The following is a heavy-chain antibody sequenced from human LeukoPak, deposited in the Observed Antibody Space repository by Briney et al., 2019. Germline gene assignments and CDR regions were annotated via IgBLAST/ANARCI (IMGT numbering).Heavy chain of an antibody. CDR1: GYTLTELS. D-gene: IGHD3-10*01. CDR3: ANSATIYGSGSQPHY. V-gene: IGHV1-24*01. J-gene: IGHJ4*02. Sequence: ASVKVSCKVSGYTLTELSMHWVRQAPGKGLEWMGGFDPEDGETIYAQKFQGRVTMTEDTSTDTAYMELSSLRSEDTAVYYCANSATIYGSGSQPHYWGQGTLVTVSS. CDR2: FDPEDGET.